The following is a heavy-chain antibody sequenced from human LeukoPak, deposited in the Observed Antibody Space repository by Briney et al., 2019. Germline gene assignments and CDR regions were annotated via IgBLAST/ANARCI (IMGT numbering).Heavy chain of an antibody. CDR2: IIPIFGTA. CDR1: GGTFSSYA. V-gene: IGHV1-69*13. CDR3: ARDTQLERREHWFDP. Sequence: SVKVSCKASGGTFSSYAISWVRQAPGQGLEWMGGIIPIFGTANYAQKFQGRVTITADESTSTAYMELSSLRSEDTAVYYCARDTQLERREHWFDPWGQGTLVTVSS. D-gene: IGHD1-1*01. J-gene: IGHJ5*02.